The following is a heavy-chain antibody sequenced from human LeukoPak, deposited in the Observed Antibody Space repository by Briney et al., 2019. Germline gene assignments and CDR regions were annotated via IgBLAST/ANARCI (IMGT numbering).Heavy chain of an antibody. CDR2: IKSKTDGGTT. CDR3: TTGGAAAGEYYYYYYGMDV. Sequence: TGGSLRLSCAASGFTFSNAWMSWVRQAPGKGREWAGRIKSKTDGGTTDYAAPVKGRFTISRDDSKNTLYLQMNSLKTEDTAVYYCTTGGAAAGEYYYYYYGMDVWGQGTTVTVSS. CDR1: GFTFSNAW. J-gene: IGHJ6*02. V-gene: IGHV3-15*01. D-gene: IGHD6-13*01.